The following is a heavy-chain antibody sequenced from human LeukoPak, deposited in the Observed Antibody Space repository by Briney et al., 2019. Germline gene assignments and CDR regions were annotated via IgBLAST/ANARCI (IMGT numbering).Heavy chain of an antibody. J-gene: IGHJ5*02. CDR2: IYYSGST. CDR3: ARVRGVLWFGEINWFDP. D-gene: IGHD3-10*01. Sequence: SGTLSLTCTVSGGSISSYYWSWIRQPPGKGLEWIGYIYYSGSTNYNPSLKSRVTISVDTSKNQFSLKLSSVTAADTAVYYCARVRGVLWFGEINWFDPWGQGTLVTVSS. V-gene: IGHV4-59*01. CDR1: GGSISSYY.